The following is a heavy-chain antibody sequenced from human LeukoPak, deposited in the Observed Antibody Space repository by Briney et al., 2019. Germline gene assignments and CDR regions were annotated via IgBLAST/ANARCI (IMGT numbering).Heavy chain of an antibody. V-gene: IGHV3-7*05. CDR1: GFTFSNYW. D-gene: IGHD6-13*01. Sequence: PGGSLRLSCAASGFTFSNYWMTWVRQAPGKGLEWVANIKQDGSTKYYVDSVKDRFTISRDNAKNSLYLQMNSLRAEDTAVYYCARIGYSSSCLDYWGQGTLVTVSS. CDR3: ARIGYSSSCLDY. CDR2: IKQDGSTK. J-gene: IGHJ4*02.